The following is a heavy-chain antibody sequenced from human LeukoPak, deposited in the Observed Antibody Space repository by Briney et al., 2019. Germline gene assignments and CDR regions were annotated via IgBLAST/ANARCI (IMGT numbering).Heavy chain of an antibody. J-gene: IGHJ4*02. V-gene: IGHV3-23*01. CDR2: ISGSGGNT. Sequence: GGSLRLSCEASGFTFSAYAMSWVRQAPGKGLEWVSGISGSGGNTYYADSVKGRFTISRDNSKSTLSLQMNSLRAEDTAVYYCAEGNSVVVVTAIGYWGQGTLVTVSS. CDR3: AEGNSVVVVTAIGY. D-gene: IGHD2-21*02. CDR1: GFTFSAYA.